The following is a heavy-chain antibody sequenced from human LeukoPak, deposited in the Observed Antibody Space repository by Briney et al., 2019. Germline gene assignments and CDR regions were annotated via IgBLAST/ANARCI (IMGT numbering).Heavy chain of an antibody. CDR3: ARAPEWLHGTYYYYYYMDV. J-gene: IGHJ6*02. CDR2: INSDGRSI. D-gene: IGHD5-12*01. Sequence: GGSLRLSCAVSGFTFSSYWMHWVRQAPGKGLVWVSRINSDGRSISYADSVKGRFTISRDNAKNTLYLQMNGLRVEDAAVYYCARAPEWLHGTYYYYYYMDVWGQGTTVTVSS. V-gene: IGHV3-74*01. CDR1: GFTFSSYW.